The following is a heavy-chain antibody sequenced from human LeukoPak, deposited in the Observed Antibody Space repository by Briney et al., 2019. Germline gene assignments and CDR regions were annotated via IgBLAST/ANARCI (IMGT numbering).Heavy chain of an antibody. J-gene: IGHJ3*02. CDR2: INHSGSA. CDR3: ARALVVVGRGAFDI. CDR1: GGSFSTYY. Sequence: SETLSLTCAVYGGSFSTYYWSWIRQPPGKGLEWIGEINHSGSAYYNPSLKSRVTISVDRSKNQFSLKLSSVTAADTAVYYCARALVVVGRGAFDIWGQGTMVTVSP. D-gene: IGHD2-21*01. V-gene: IGHV4-34*01.